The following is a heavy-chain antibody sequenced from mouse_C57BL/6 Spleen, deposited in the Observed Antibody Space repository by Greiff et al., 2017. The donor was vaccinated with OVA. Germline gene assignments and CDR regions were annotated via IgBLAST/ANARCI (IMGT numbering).Heavy chain of an antibody. V-gene: IGHV14-2*01. CDR2: IAPEDGET. D-gene: IGHD1-1*01. CDR3: AGGDGSSWAWFAY. J-gene: IGHJ3*01. Sequence: VQLQESGAELVKPGASVKLSCTASGFNIKDYYMHWVKQRTEQGLEWIGRIAPEDGETKYAPKFQGKATITADTSSNTAYLQLSSLTSEDTAVDYCAGGDGSSWAWFAYWGQGTLVTVSA. CDR1: GFNIKDYY.